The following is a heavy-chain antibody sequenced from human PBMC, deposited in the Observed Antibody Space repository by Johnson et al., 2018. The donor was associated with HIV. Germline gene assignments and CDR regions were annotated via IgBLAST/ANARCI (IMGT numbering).Heavy chain of an antibody. V-gene: IGHV3-53*01. Sequence: VQLVESGGGLIQPGGSLRLSCAASGFTVSSNYMSWVRQAPGKGLEWVSIIYSGGRTYHADSVKGRFTLSRDNSKNTLYLQMNSLRAEDTAVYYCARDRYIKGASTGFDIWGQGTMVTVSS. CDR1: GFTVSSNY. CDR2: IYSGGRT. D-gene: IGHD1-26*01. CDR3: ARDRYIKGASTGFDI. J-gene: IGHJ3*02.